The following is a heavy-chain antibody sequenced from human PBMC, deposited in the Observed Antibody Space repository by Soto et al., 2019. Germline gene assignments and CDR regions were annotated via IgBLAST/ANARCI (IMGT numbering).Heavy chain of an antibody. CDR1: GFTFSSYS. V-gene: IGHV3-48*01. CDR3: AKAHSSGYV. J-gene: IGHJ4*02. Sequence: GGSLRLSCAASGFTFSSYSMNWVRQAPGKGLEWVSYISSSSSTIYYADSVKGRFTISRDNAKNSLYLQMNSLGAEDTAVYYCAKAHSSGYVWGQGTLVTVSS. CDR2: ISSSSSTI. D-gene: IGHD6-19*01.